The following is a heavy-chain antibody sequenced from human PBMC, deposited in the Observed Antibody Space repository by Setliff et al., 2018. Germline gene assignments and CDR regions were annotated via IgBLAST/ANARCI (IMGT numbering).Heavy chain of an antibody. CDR2: VDPEDGET. Sequence: ASVKVSCKASGYTFTDYYMHWVQQAPGKGLEWMGRVDPEDGETIYAEKFQGRVTITADTSTDTAYMELSRLRSDDTAVYYCARADDYYYYMDVWGKGTTVTVSS. J-gene: IGHJ6*03. CDR3: ARADDYYYYMDV. CDR1: GYTFTDYY. V-gene: IGHV1-69-2*01.